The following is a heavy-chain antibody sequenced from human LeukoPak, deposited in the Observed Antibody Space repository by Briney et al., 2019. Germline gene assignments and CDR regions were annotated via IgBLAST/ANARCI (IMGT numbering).Heavy chain of an antibody. Sequence: ASVKVSCKASGYTFSVYYIHWVRQAPGQGLEWMGWINPNSGGTSYAQNFHGRVTLTRDTSISTAYMELSTLTSDDTAVYYCARPFDSSSPYYGLDVWGQGTTVTVSS. CDR3: ARPFDSSSPYYGLDV. D-gene: IGHD6-6*01. CDR2: INPNSGGT. CDR1: GYTFSVYY. J-gene: IGHJ6*02. V-gene: IGHV1-2*02.